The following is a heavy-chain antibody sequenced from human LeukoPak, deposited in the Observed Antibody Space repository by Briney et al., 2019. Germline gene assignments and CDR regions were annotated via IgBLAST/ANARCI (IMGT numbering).Heavy chain of an antibody. D-gene: IGHD2-15*01. CDR1: RGAITSYN. Sequence: AVTLSLTCTVSRGAITSYNWNWIRQPPGKGLEWIGYISDNGSTNYNPSLQSRVTISVDTSKNQFSLRLSSVTASDTAVYYCAGRRVGDLTVGSDTWFDSWGQGALVTVLS. CDR2: ISDNGST. CDR3: AGRRVGDLTVGSDTWFDS. J-gene: IGHJ5*01. V-gene: IGHV4-59*08.